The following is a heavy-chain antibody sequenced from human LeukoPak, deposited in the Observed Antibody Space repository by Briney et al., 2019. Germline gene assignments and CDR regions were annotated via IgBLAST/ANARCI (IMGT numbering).Heavy chain of an antibody. V-gene: IGHV3-9*01. CDR2: ISWNSGSI. CDR3: AKGTYYYDSSGYYELDY. CDR1: GFTFDDYA. Sequence: GGSLRLSCVASGFTFDDYAMHWVRQAPGKGLDWVSGISWNSGSIGYADSVKGRFTISRDNAKNSLYLQMNSLRAEDTALYYCAKGTYYYDSSGYYELDYWGQGTLVTVSS. J-gene: IGHJ4*02. D-gene: IGHD3-22*01.